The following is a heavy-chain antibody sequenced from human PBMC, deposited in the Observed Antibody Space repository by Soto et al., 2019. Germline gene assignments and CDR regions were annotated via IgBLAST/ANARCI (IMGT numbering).Heavy chain of an antibody. Sequence: QVHLVQSGAEVKRPGSSVKVSCKASGGTFTSNSVNWVRQAPGQGLAWMGRVIPILEMTNYAQKFQGRVTITADTSTGTVYMELNSLRSEDTAIYYCATGRRSDLQVGLFDSWGQGTLVTVSA. D-gene: IGHD3-10*01. J-gene: IGHJ4*02. CDR1: GGTFTSNS. V-gene: IGHV1-69*02. CDR3: ATGRRSDLQVGLFDS. CDR2: VIPILEMT.